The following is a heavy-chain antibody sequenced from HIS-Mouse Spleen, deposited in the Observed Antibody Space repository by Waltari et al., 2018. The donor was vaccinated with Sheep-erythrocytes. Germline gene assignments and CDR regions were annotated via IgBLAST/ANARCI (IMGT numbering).Heavy chain of an antibody. D-gene: IGHD3-3*01. CDR3: ARTPRDYDFWSGYYFYYYGMDV. CDR2: IDWDDDK. V-gene: IGHV2-70*01. CDR1: GFSPSTSGMC. J-gene: IGHJ6*02. Sequence: QVTLRESGPALVKPTQTLTLTCTFSGFSPSTSGMCVSWIRQPPGKALEWLALIDWDDDKYYSTSLKTRLTISKDTSKNQVVLTMTNMDPVDTATYYCARTPRDYDFWSGYYFYYYGMDVWGQGTTVTVSS.